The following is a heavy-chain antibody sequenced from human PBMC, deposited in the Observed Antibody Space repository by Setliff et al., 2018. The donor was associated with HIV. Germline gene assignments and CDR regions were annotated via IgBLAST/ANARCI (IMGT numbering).Heavy chain of an antibody. Sequence: ASVKVSCKASGYTFTGYYMHWVRQAPGQGLEWVGWINPNSGGTNYAQKFQGRVTMTRDTSISTAYMELSRLRSDDTAVYYCVRDLAATNMVRGRLYHYYYMDVWGKGTTVTSP. V-gene: IGHV1-2*02. CDR3: VRDLAATNMVRGRLYHYYYMDV. J-gene: IGHJ6*03. CDR1: GYTFTGYY. D-gene: IGHD3-10*01. CDR2: INPNSGGT.